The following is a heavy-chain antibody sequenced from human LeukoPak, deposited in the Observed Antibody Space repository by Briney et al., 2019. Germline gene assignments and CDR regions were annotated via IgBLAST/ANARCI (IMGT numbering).Heavy chain of an antibody. Sequence: ETLSLACTVSGGSISSSSYYWGWIRQPPGKGLEWVSAISGSGGSTYYADSVKGRFTISRDNSKNTLYLQMNSLRAEDTAVYYCAKPDRAIAAPGYWGQGTLVTVSS. J-gene: IGHJ4*02. D-gene: IGHD6-6*01. CDR3: AKPDRAIAAPGY. CDR1: GGSISSSSYY. CDR2: ISGSGGST. V-gene: IGHV3-23*01.